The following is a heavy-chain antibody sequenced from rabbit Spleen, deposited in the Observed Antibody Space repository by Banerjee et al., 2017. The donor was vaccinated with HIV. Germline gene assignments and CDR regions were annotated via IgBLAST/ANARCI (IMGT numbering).Heavy chain of an antibody. D-gene: IGHD7-1*01. CDR2: IDPVFGST. CDR1: GFTLSSYY. J-gene: IGHJ4*01. Sequence: QLKESGGGLVQPGGSLKLSCKASGFTLSSYYMNWVRQAPGKGLEWIGYIDPVFGSTYYANWVNGRFTISSHNAQNTLYLQLNSLTAADTATYFCARDGAYLGYGLNLWGQGTLVTVS. CDR3: ARDGAYLGYGLNL. V-gene: IGHV1S7*01.